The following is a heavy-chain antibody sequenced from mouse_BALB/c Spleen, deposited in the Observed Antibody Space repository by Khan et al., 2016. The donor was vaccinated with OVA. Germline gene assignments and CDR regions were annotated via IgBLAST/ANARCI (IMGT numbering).Heavy chain of an antibody. CDR1: GFSLTTYG. Sequence: QVQLKQSGPGLVQLSQSLSITCTVSGFSLTTYGVHWVRQSPEKGLEWLGVIWSGGSTDYNAAFISRLSISKDISKSQVFFKMNSLQVNDTAIYYCARNDDYDEGLAYWGQGTLVTVSA. D-gene: IGHD2-4*01. CDR3: ARNDDYDEGLAY. CDR2: IWSGGST. J-gene: IGHJ3*01. V-gene: IGHV2-2*02.